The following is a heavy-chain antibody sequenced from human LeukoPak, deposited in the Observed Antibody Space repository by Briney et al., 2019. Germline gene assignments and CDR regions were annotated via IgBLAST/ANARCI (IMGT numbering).Heavy chain of an antibody. CDR2: IYYSGST. CDR1: GGSISSYY. V-gene: IGHV4-59*08. J-gene: IGHJ4*02. Sequence: SETLSLTCTVSGGSISSYYWSWIRQPPGKGLEWIGYIYYSGSTNYNPSLKSRVTISVDTSKNQFSLKLSAVTAADTAVYYCARQDDSCDFDYWGQGTLVTVSS. CDR3: ARQDDSCDFDY. D-gene: IGHD3-22*01.